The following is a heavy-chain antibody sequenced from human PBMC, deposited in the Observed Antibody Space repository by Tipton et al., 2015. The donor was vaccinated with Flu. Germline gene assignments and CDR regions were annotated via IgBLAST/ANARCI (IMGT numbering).Heavy chain of an antibody. D-gene: IGHD3-22*01. Sequence: QLVQSGAEVKKPGASVKVSCKASGYTFTSYGISWVRQAPGQGLEWMGWISAYNGNTNYAQKLQGRVTMTTDTSTSTAYMELRSLRSDDTAVYYCAREASDSSGYYVYYYYYGMDVWGQGTTVTVSS. V-gene: IGHV1-18*01. J-gene: IGHJ6*02. CDR1: GYTFTSYG. CDR2: ISAYNGNT. CDR3: AREASDSSGYYVYYYYYGMDV.